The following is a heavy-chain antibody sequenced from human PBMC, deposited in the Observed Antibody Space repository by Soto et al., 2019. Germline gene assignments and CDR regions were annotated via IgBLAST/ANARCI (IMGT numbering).Heavy chain of an antibody. J-gene: IGHJ6*03. Sequence: QVQLVQSGAEVKKPGASVKVSCKASGYTFTSYDINWVRQATGQGLEWMGWMNPNSGNTGYAQKFQGRVTMTRNTSISTAYMELSSLISEDTAVYYCARVDTLDYYYYYMDVWGKGTTVTVSS. CDR2: MNPNSGNT. CDR1: GYTFTSYD. D-gene: IGHD5-18*01. V-gene: IGHV1-8*01. CDR3: ARVDTLDYYYYYMDV.